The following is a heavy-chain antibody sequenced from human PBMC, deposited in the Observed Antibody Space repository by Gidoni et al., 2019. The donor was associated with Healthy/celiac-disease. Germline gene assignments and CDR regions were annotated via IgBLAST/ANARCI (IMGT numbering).Heavy chain of an antibody. Sequence: QVQLQESGPGLVKPSQTLSLTCPFSCGSISSGGYYWSWIRQHPGKGLEWIGYIYYSGSTYYNPSLKSLVTISVDTSKNQFSLKLSSVTAADTAVYYCARSLGEGSYGYGYFDLWGRGTLVTVSS. J-gene: IGHJ2*01. CDR3: ARSLGEGSYGYGYFDL. V-gene: IGHV4-31*01. CDR1: CGSISSGGYY. CDR2: IYYSGST. D-gene: IGHD5-18*01.